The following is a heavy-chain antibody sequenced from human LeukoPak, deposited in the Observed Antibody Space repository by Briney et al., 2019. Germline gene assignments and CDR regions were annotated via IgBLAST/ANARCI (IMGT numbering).Heavy chain of an antibody. CDR1: GFTFSSYE. CDR2: ISSSGSTI. J-gene: IGHJ6*02. CDR3: ASNLLGSPDYYYYGMDV. Sequence: GGSLRPSCAASGFTFSSYEMNWVRQAPGKGLEWVSYISSSGSTIYYADSVKGRFTISRDNAKNSLYLQMNSLRAEDTAVYYCASNLLGSPDYYYYGMDVWGQGTTVTVSS. D-gene: IGHD2-15*01. V-gene: IGHV3-48*03.